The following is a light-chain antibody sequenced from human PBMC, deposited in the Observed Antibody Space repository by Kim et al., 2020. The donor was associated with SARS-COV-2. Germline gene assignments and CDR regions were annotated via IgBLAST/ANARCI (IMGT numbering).Light chain of an antibody. CDR1: SSNHGACYN. J-gene: IGLJ3*02. V-gene: IGLV1-40*01. Sequence: VHISCTGDSSNHGACYNVHWYQQPPGQAPKPLIYGNNNRPSGGPDRFSGSNSGTSASLTIPGLLAEDEADYYCQSFDSRLTGWAFGGGTQLTVL. CDR3: QSFDSRLTGWA. CDR2: GNN.